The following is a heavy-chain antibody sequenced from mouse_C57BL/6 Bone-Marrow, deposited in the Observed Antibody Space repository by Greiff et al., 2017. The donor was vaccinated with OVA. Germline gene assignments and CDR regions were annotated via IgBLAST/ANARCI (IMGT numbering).Heavy chain of an antibody. Sequence: EVMLVESGTVLARPGASVKMSCKTSGYTFTSYWMHWVKQRPGQGLEWIGAIYPGNSDTSYNQKFKGKAKLTAVTSASTAYMELSSLTNEDSAVYYYTIYYGSPWFAYWGQGTLVTVSA. CDR2: IYPGNSDT. D-gene: IGHD1-1*01. J-gene: IGHJ3*01. CDR1: GYTFTSYW. CDR3: TIYYGSPWFAY. V-gene: IGHV1-5*01.